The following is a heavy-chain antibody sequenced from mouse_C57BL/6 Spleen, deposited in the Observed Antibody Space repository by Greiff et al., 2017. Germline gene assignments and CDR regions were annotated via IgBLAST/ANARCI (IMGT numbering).Heavy chain of an antibody. CDR3: ARWDSSGYGFAY. V-gene: IGHV1-76*01. CDR2: IYPGSGNT. CDR1: GYTFTDYY. D-gene: IGHD3-2*02. J-gene: IGHJ3*01. Sequence: VKLMESGAELVRPGASVKLSCKASGYTFTDYYINWVKQRPGQGLEWIARIYPGSGNTYYNEKFKGKATLTAEKSSSTAYMQLSSLTSEDSAVYFCARWDSSGYGFAYWGQGTLVTVSA.